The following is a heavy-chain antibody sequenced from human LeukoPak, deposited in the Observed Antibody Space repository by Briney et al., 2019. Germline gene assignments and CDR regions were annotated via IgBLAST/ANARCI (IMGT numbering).Heavy chain of an antibody. V-gene: IGHV4-59*08. Sequence: PSETLSLTCTVSGGSISSYYWSWIRQPPGKGLEWIGYIYYSGSTNYNPSLKSRVTVSVDTSKNQFSLKLSSVTAADTAVYYCARVPQYYYDSSGYSWDAFDIWGQGTMVTVSS. J-gene: IGHJ3*02. CDR1: GGSISSYY. D-gene: IGHD3-22*01. CDR3: ARVPQYYYDSSGYSWDAFDI. CDR2: IYYSGST.